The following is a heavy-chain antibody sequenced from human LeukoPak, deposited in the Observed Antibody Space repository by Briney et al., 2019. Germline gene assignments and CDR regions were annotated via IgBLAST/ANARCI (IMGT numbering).Heavy chain of an antibody. CDR2: IYYSGST. Sequence: PSQTLSLTCTVSGGSISSGDYYWSWIRQPPGKGLEWIGYIYYSGSTYYNPSLKSRVTISVDTSKNQFSLKLSSVTAADTAVYYCARGVRDIVLMVYRDYYYYYMDVWGKGTTVTVSS. CDR1: GGSISSGDYY. D-gene: IGHD2-8*01. J-gene: IGHJ6*03. V-gene: IGHV4-30-4*08. CDR3: ARGVRDIVLMVYRDYYYYYMDV.